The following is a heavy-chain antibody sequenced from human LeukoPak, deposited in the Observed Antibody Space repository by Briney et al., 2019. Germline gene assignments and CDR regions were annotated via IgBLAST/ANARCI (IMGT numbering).Heavy chain of an antibody. V-gene: IGHV3-30*02. J-gene: IGHJ4*02. D-gene: IGHD2-21*01. Sequence: GGSLRLSCAASGFTFSSYSMHWVRQAPGKGLEWVAFIRYDGSNKYYADSVKGRFTISRDNSKNTLYLQMNSLRAEDTAVYYCASIHCGGDCYSNRGNYWGQGTLVTVSS. CDR1: GFTFSSYS. CDR2: IRYDGSNK. CDR3: ASIHCGGDCYSNRGNY.